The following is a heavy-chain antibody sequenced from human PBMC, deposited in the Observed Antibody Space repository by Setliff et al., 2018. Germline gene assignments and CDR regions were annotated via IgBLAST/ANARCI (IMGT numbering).Heavy chain of an antibody. D-gene: IGHD4-17*01. J-gene: IGHJ4*02. CDR2: INTGGGSA. Sequence: ASVKVSCKASGYTFTSYYMYWVRQAPGQGLEWMGTINTGGGSASLVDQFQGRVTMTRDTSTSTIYLELNSLTSDDTAVYYCARAGDAATNRKGLFEFWGQGTLVTVSS. CDR3: ARAGDAATNRKGLFEF. CDR1: GYTFTSYY. V-gene: IGHV1-46*01.